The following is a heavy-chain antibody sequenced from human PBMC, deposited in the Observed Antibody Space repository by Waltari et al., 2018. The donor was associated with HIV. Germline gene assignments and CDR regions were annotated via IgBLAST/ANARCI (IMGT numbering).Heavy chain of an antibody. V-gene: IGHV3-74*01. Sequence: EVQLVESGGGLVQPGGSLRLSCAASGFTFSSYWMHWVRQAPGKGLVWVSRINSEGSSTSYADSGKGRFTIARDNAKNTLYLQMNSLRAEDTAVYYCARVMVRGSDYWGQGTLVTISS. CDR2: INSEGSST. D-gene: IGHD3-10*01. CDR3: ARVMVRGSDY. CDR1: GFTFSSYW. J-gene: IGHJ4*02.